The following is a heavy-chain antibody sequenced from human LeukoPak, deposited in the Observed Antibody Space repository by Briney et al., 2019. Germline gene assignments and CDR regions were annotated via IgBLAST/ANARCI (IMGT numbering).Heavy chain of an antibody. V-gene: IGHV1-18*01. Sequence: ASVKVSCKASGYTFTSYGISWVRQAPGQGLEWMGWISAYNGNTNYAQKLKGRVTMTTDTSTSTAYMELRSLRSDDTAVYYCARDLRGYSYGHDYYSYGMDVWGQGTTVTVSS. CDR1: GYTFTSYG. CDR2: ISAYNGNT. J-gene: IGHJ6*02. CDR3: ARDLRGYSYGHDYYSYGMDV. D-gene: IGHD5-18*01.